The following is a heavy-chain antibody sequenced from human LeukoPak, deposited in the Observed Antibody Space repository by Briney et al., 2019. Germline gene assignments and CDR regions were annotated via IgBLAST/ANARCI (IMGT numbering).Heavy chain of an antibody. J-gene: IGHJ6*02. CDR2: ISSSSYI. D-gene: IGHD3-22*01. V-gene: IGHV3-21*01. CDR3: ARDVLSITMIVGMDV. Sequence: GGSLRLSCAASGFTFSSYSMNWVRQAPGKGLEWVSSISSSSYIYYADSVKGRFTISRDNAKNSLYLQMNSLRAEDTAVYYCARDVLSITMIVGMDVWGQGTTVTVSS. CDR1: GFTFSSYS.